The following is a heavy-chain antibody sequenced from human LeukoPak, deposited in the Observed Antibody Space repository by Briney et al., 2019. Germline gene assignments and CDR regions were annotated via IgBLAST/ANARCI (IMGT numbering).Heavy chain of an antibody. Sequence: SETLSLTCAVSGGSISSSNWWSWVRQPPGKGLEWIGEIYHSGSTNYNPSLKSRVTISVDKSKNQFSLKLSSVTAADTAVYYCARGTSSSYYSYFDYRGQGTLVTVSS. CDR1: GGSISSSNW. CDR3: ARGTSSSYYSYFDY. CDR2: IYHSGST. J-gene: IGHJ4*02. D-gene: IGHD6-13*01. V-gene: IGHV4-4*02.